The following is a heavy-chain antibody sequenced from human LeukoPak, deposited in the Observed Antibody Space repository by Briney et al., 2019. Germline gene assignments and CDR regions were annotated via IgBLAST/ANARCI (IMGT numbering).Heavy chain of an antibody. CDR1: GLTFSSYA. J-gene: IGHJ4*02. Sequence: GGSLRLSCVASGLTFSSYAVSWVRQAPGKGLEWVSGISGSGGSTYYADSVKGRFTISRDNSKNTLYLQMNSLRAEDTAVYYCATSYDSGTYYLPLRYWGQGTLVTVSS. V-gene: IGHV3-23*01. CDR2: ISGSGGST. CDR3: ATSYDSGTYYLPLRY. D-gene: IGHD3-10*01.